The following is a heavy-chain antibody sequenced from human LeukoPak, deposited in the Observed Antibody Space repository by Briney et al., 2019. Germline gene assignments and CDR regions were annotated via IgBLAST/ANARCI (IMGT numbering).Heavy chain of an antibody. D-gene: IGHD5-12*01. V-gene: IGHV3-23*01. Sequence: GGSLRLSCAASGFTFSSYAMSWVRQAPGKGLEWVSAISGGGGSTYYADSVKGRFTISRDDSKNTLYVEMNSLRLDDTAIYYCARGPPTSRSGAHFDYWGQGSLVTVSP. CDR1: GFTFSSYA. CDR2: ISGGGGST. CDR3: ARGPPTSRSGAHFDY. J-gene: IGHJ4*02.